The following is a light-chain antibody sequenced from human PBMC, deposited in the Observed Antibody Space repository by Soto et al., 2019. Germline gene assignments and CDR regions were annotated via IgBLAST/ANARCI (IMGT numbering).Light chain of an antibody. CDR2: LNSDGSH. V-gene: IGLV4-69*01. Sequence: QSVLTQSPSASASLGASVKLTCTLTNGHSSYAIAWHQQQPEKGPRYLMKLNSDGSHSKGDGIPDRFSGSSYGAERYLTISRLQSEDEDDYYCQTWGTGLQVFGGGTKLTVL. J-gene: IGLJ3*02. CDR3: QTWGTGLQV. CDR1: NGHSSYA.